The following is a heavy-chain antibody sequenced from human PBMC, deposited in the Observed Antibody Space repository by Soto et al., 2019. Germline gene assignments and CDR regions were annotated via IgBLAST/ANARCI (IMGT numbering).Heavy chain of an antibody. CDR3: AKELDYGDYDPPYYYYMDV. Sequence: PGGSLRLSCAASGFTFSSYGMHWVRQAPGKGLEWVAVISYDGSNKYYADSVKGRFTISRDNSKNTLYLQMNSLRAEDTAVYYCAKELDYGDYDPPYYYYMDVWGKGTTVTVSS. CDR1: GFTFSSYG. V-gene: IGHV3-30*18. CDR2: ISYDGSNK. D-gene: IGHD4-17*01. J-gene: IGHJ6*03.